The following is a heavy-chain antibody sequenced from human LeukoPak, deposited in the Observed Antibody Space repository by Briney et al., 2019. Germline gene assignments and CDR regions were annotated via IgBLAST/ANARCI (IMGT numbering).Heavy chain of an antibody. J-gene: IGHJ3*02. CDR2: IYYSVTP. D-gene: IGHD1-26*01. V-gene: IGHV4-59*12. CDR3: ARGVYSGSYSAFDI. Sequence: SETLSLTCTVSGGSISDYYWSWIRQPPGKGLEWIGYIYYSVTPNYSPSLKSRVTMSVDTSKNQFSLKLSSVTAADTAVYYCARGVYSGSYSAFDIWGQGTMVTVSS. CDR1: GGSISDYY.